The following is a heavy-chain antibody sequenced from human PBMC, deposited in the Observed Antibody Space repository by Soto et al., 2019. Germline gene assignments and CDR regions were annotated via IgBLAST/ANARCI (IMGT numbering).Heavy chain of an antibody. Sequence: EVQLVESGGGLVQPGGSLRLSCAASGFTFSLYSMSWVRQAPGKGLEWVAYISRSSTGIHYADSVKGGFTISRDDATNSMHLQMNSLRDGDTAVYYCARAVTWGLDVWGQGTTVSISS. D-gene: IGHD3-10*01. CDR3: ARAVTWGLDV. CDR2: ISRSSTGI. J-gene: IGHJ6*02. CDR1: GFTFSLYS. V-gene: IGHV3-48*02.